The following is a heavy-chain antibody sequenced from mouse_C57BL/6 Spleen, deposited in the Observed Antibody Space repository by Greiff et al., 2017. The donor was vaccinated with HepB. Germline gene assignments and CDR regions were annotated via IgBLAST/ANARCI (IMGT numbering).Heavy chain of an antibody. Sequence: QVQLQQSGAELARPGASVKLSCKASGYTFTSYGISWVKQRTGQGLEWIGEIYPRSGNTYYNEKFKGKATLTADKSSSTAYMELRSLTSEDSAVYFCARERDYYGSKYFDVWGTGTTVTVSS. V-gene: IGHV1-81*01. CDR1: GYTFTSYG. D-gene: IGHD1-1*01. CDR2: IYPRSGNT. CDR3: ARERDYYGSKYFDV. J-gene: IGHJ1*03.